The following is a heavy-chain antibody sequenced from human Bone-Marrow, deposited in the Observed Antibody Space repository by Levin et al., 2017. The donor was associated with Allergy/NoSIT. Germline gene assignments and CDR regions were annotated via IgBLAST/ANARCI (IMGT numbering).Heavy chain of an antibody. CDR3: ARAPNNFVPTMIGGY. CDR1: GYMFIGYH. CDR2: IDPRSGDT. J-gene: IGHJ4*02. V-gene: IGHV1-2*02. D-gene: IGHD3-22*01. Sequence: GESLKISCKASGYMFIGYHMHWVRQAPGQGLEWMGWIDPRSGDTKYAQKFQGRVTLTRDTSTSTAYMALNSLRPDDTGVFYCARAPNNFVPTMIGGYWGQGTLVTVSS.